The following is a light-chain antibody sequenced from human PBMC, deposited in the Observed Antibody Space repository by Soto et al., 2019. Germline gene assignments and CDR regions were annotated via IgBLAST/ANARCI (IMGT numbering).Light chain of an antibody. CDR1: QSVSSN. Sequence: EIVMTQSPATLSVSPGERATLSCRASQSVSSNLAWYQQKPGQAPRRLIYGASTSATGIPARFSGSVSGTEFTLTISSLQSEDFAVYYGQQYNNWPLWTFGQGTKVEIK. CDR3: QQYNNWPLWT. J-gene: IGKJ1*01. V-gene: IGKV3-15*01. CDR2: GAS.